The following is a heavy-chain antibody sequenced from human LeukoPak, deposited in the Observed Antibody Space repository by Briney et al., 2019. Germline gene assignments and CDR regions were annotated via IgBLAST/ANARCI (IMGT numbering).Heavy chain of an antibody. CDR1: GFTFSSYA. CDR3: ARDHSLDYGNWFHP. D-gene: IGHD4-17*01. Sequence: GGSLRLSCAASGFTFSSYAMHWVRQAPGKGLEWVAVISYDGSNEYYPDSGKGRFTISRDNSKNTLYLQMNSLRAEDTDVYHCARDHSLDYGNWFHPWGQGTLVTVSS. V-gene: IGHV3-30-3*01. CDR2: ISYDGSNE. J-gene: IGHJ5*02.